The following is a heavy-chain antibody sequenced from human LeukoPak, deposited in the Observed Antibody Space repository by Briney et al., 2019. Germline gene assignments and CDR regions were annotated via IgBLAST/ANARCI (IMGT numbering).Heavy chain of an antibody. CDR3: ARSAGRFGSGGSCYDY. CDR1: GFTFSNYA. V-gene: IGHV3-64*01. D-gene: IGHD2-15*01. Sequence: GGSLRLSCAASGFTFSNYAMHWVRQAPGKGLEYVSAISDSGGSTYYANSVKGRFTISRDNSKNTLYLQMGSLRTEDMAMYYCARSAGRFGSGGSCYDYWGQGTLSPSPQ. CDR2: ISDSGGST. J-gene: IGHJ4*02.